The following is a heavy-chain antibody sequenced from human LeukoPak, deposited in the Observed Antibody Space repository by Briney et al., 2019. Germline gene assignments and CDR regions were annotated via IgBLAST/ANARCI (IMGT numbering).Heavy chain of an antibody. CDR3: ARGLAAPDY. V-gene: IGHV3-7*03. CDR1: EFTFNRYW. D-gene: IGHD6-13*01. J-gene: IGHJ4*02. CDR2: IKKDGSEK. Sequence: PGGSLRLSCAASEFTFNRYWMSWVRQAPGKGLEWVANIKKDGSEKYYVDSVKGRFTISRDNAKNSVHLQMNSLRAEDTAVYYCARGLAAPDYWGQGTLVTVSS.